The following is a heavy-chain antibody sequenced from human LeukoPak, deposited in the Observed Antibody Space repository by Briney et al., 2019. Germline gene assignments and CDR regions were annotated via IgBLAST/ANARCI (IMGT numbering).Heavy chain of an antibody. CDR2: IKQDGSEK. CDR3: AKGLDYVWGSYRYTAHYFDY. V-gene: IGHV3-7*01. D-gene: IGHD3-16*02. CDR1: GFTFSDYY. J-gene: IGHJ4*02. Sequence: GGSLRLSCAASGFTFSDYYMSWIRQAPGKGLEWVANIKQDGSEKYYVDSVKGRFTISRDNAKNSLYLQMNSLRAEDTAVYYCAKGLDYVWGSYRYTAHYFDYWGQGTLVTVSS.